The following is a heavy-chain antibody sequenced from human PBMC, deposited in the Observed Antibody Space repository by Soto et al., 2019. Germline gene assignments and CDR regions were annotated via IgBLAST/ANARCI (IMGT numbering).Heavy chain of an antibody. CDR2: ISSSSSTI. V-gene: IGHV3-48*02. J-gene: IGHJ4*02. D-gene: IGHD6-13*01. CDR3: ERGLGRDSSSWYY. CDR1: GFTFSSYS. Sequence: EVQLVESGGGLVQPGGSLRLSCAASGFTFSSYSMNWVRQAPGKGLEWVSYISSSSSTIYYADSVKGRFTISRDNAKNSLYLRMNSLRDEDTAVYYCERGLGRDSSSWYYWGQGALVTVSS.